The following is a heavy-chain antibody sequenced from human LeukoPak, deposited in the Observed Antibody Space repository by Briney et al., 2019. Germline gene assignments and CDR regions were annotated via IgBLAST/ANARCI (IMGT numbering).Heavy chain of an antibody. CDR2: ISYDGSNK. D-gene: IGHD4-17*01. V-gene: IGHV3-30*18. CDR3: AKLPIPLEVTILDY. CDR1: GFTFSSYG. J-gene: IGHJ4*02. Sequence: GGSLRLSCAASGFTFSSYGMHWVRQAPGKGLEWVAVISYDGSNKYYADSVKGRFTISRDNSKNTLYLQMNSLRAEDTAVYYCAKLPIPLEVTILDYWGQGTLVTVSS.